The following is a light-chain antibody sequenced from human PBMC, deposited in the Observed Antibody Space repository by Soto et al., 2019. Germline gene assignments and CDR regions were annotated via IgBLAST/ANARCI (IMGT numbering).Light chain of an antibody. CDR3: QQYGDSPT. CDR2: ETS. CDR1: QSVSAGY. V-gene: IGKV3-20*01. Sequence: EIVFTQSPGTLSFSPGERATLSCRASQSVSAGYFAWYQQKPGQAPRLLIYETSSRYTGTPDRFSGSGSGTDFTLTISRLEPEDFAFYYCQQYGDSPTFGQGTKVDIK. J-gene: IGKJ1*01.